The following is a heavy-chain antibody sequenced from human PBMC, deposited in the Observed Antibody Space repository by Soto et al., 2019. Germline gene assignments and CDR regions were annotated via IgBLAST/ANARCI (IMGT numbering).Heavy chain of an antibody. V-gene: IGHV4-34*09. CDR2: IFHSGST. J-gene: IGHJ6*02. CDR1: GGSFSGYY. CDR3: ARDRYYASGTYYHFFSGMDV. Sequence: SETLSLTCAVYGGSFSGYYWSWVRQPPGKGLEWIGNIFHSGSTYYTPSLQSRVTISLDTSENHFSLKLSSVTPADTAVYYCARDRYYASGTYYHFFSGMDVWGQGTTVTVSS. D-gene: IGHD3-10*01.